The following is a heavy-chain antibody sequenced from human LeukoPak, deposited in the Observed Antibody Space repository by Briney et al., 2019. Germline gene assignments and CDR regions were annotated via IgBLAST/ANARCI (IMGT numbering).Heavy chain of an antibody. CDR3: ARDFGGRWLNGLLSDY. J-gene: IGHJ4*02. Sequence: GASVKVSCKASGYTFTGYYMHWVRQAPGQGLEWMGWINPNSGGTNYAQKFQGRVTMTRDTSISTAYMELSRLRSDDTAVYYCARDFGGRWLNGLLSDYWGQGTLVTVSS. V-gene: IGHV1-2*02. CDR1: GYTFTGYY. D-gene: IGHD5-24*01. CDR2: INPNSGGT.